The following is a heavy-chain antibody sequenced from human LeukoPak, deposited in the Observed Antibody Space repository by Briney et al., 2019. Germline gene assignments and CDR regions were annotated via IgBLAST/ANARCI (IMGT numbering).Heavy chain of an antibody. Sequence: GASVKVSCKASGYTFTGYYMHWVRQAPGQGLEWMGCINPNTGGTNYAQQFQGRVTMTRDTSISTAYMELSRLRSDDTAIYYCARGELWLLTGFDYWGQGTLVTVSS. CDR3: ARGELWLLTGFDY. V-gene: IGHV1-2*02. J-gene: IGHJ4*02. D-gene: IGHD1-7*01. CDR2: INPNTGGT. CDR1: GYTFTGYY.